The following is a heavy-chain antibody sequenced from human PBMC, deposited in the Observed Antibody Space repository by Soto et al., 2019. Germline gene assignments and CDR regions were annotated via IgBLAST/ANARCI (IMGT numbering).Heavy chain of an antibody. CDR2: INHSGST. CDR3: ARGRTRDY. Sequence: SETLSLTCAVYGGSFSGYYWSWIRQPPGKGLEWIGEINHSGSTNYNPSLKSRVTISVDTSKNQFSLKLSSVTAADTAVYYCARGRTRDYWGQGTLVTVSS. V-gene: IGHV4-34*01. D-gene: IGHD1-7*01. J-gene: IGHJ4*02. CDR1: GGSFSGYY.